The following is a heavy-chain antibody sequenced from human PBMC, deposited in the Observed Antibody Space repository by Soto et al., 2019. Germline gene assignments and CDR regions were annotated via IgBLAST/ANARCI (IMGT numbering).Heavy chain of an antibody. CDR3: ARWAVIDY. Sequence: EVQLVESGGGLVQPGGSLRLSCAASGFTFSNYWMTWVRQAPGKGLEWVANMNQDGSERYYVDSVKGRFTISRDNAKNALDRQMNRLRGDDTAVYYCARWAVIDYWGQGTLVTVST. CDR1: GFTFSNYW. V-gene: IGHV3-7*01. J-gene: IGHJ4*02. D-gene: IGHD6-19*01. CDR2: MNQDGSER.